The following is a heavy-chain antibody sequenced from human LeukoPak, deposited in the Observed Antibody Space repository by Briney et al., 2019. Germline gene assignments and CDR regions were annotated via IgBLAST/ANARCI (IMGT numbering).Heavy chain of an antibody. V-gene: IGHV1-2*02. Sequence: RASVKVSCKASGYTFTSYGISWVRQAPGQGLEWMGWINPNSGGTNYAQKFQGRVTMTRDTSISTAYMELSRLRSDDTAVYYCARGLARHCSGGSCYLGPFDYWGQGTLVTVSP. CDR2: INPNSGGT. J-gene: IGHJ4*02. CDR3: ARGLARHCSGGSCYLGPFDY. D-gene: IGHD2-15*01. CDR1: GYTFTSYG.